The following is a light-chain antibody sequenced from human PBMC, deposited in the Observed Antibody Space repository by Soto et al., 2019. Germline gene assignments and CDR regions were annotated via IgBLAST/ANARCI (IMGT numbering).Light chain of an antibody. V-gene: IGKV3-11*01. CDR1: QSVRAY. CDR3: QQRSSWPLT. Sequence: HCLDAVALSKRERATLSCRASQSVRAYLAWYQQKPGQAPRLLIYDASNRATGIPARFSGSGSGTDFTLTIISLEPEDFAVYYCQQRSSWPLTFGGGSVVDI. J-gene: IGKJ4*01. CDR2: DAS.